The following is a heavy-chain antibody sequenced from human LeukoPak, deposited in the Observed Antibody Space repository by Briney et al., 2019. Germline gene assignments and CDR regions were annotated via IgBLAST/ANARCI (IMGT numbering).Heavy chain of an antibody. CDR1: GGSFSGYY. Sequence: PSETLSLTCAVYGGSFSGYYWSWIRQPPGKGLEWIGEINHSGSTNYNPSLKSRVTISVDTSKNQFSLKLSSVTAADTAVYYCAAKWRWLQLRGFDYWGQGTLVTVSS. J-gene: IGHJ4*02. D-gene: IGHD5-24*01. CDR3: AAKWRWLQLRGFDY. CDR2: INHSGST. V-gene: IGHV4-34*01.